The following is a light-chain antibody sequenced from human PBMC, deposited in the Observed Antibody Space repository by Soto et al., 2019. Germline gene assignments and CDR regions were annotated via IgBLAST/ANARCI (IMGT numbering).Light chain of an antibody. V-gene: IGKV3-11*01. CDR1: QSVSSY. CDR2: DAS. Sequence: EIVLTQSPATLSLSPGERATLSCRASQSVSSYLAWYQQKSGQAPRLLIYDASNRATGIPARFSGSGSGTDFTLTISSLEPEDFAVYYCQQYGSSPPITFGQGTRLEIK. CDR3: QQYGSSPPIT. J-gene: IGKJ5*01.